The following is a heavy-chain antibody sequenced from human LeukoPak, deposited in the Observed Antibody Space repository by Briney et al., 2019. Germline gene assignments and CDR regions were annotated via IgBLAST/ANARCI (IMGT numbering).Heavy chain of an antibody. CDR1: GFTFSNYA. CDR3: ARAEDIATGGRFAL. CDR2: ITVSGRST. Sequence: GGSLRLSCAASGFTFSNYATNWVRRARGKGLEWVSRITVSGRSTFYADSVEERFTISRDNSKNSLFLQLNNLRPAETALYYCARAEDIATGGRFALWGQGTLVTVSS. D-gene: IGHD2-15*01. V-gene: IGHV3-23*01. J-gene: IGHJ4*02.